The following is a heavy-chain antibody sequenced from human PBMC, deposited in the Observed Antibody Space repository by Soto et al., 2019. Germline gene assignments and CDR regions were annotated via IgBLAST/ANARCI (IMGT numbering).Heavy chain of an antibody. J-gene: IGHJ4*02. CDR2: IYNNGNT. V-gene: IGHV4-31*03. CDR1: GGSISSGGYY. D-gene: IGHD4-17*01. Sequence: PSETLSLTCTVSGGSISSGGYYWSWIRQHPVKGLEWIGYIYNNGNTYYNPSLESRTTISRDTPKNQFSLKVTSVTAADTAVYYCARGEPYGDFAYWGQGTLVTVSS. CDR3: ARGEPYGDFAY.